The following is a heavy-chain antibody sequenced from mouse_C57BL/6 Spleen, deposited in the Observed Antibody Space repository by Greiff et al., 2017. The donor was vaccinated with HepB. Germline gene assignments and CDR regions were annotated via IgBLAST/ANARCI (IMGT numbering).Heavy chain of an antibody. CDR3: ARSITTVVAYWYFDV. D-gene: IGHD1-1*01. Sequence: EVHLVESGPELVKPGASVKMSCTASGYTFTDYNMHWVKQSHGKSLEWIGYINPNNGGTSYNQKFKGKATLTVNKSSSTAYMELRSLTSEDSAVYYCARSITTVVAYWYFDVWGTGTTVTVSS. V-gene: IGHV1-22*01. CDR2: INPNNGGT. CDR1: GYTFTDYN. J-gene: IGHJ1*03.